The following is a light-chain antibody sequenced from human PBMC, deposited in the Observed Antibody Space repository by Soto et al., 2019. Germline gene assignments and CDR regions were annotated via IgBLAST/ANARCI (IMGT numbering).Light chain of an antibody. J-gene: IGLJ3*02. CDR2: EVS. Sequence: QSALTQPPSASGSPGQSVTISCTGTSSDVGGYNYVSWYQQHPGKAPKLMIYEVSKRPSGVPDRFSGSKSGNTASLTVSGLQAEDEADYYCSSYAVNNNLVFGGGTQLTVL. CDR1: SSDVGGYNY. V-gene: IGLV2-8*01. CDR3: SSYAVNNNLV.